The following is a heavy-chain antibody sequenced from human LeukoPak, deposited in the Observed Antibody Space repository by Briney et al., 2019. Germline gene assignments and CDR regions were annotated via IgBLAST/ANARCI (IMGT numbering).Heavy chain of an antibody. D-gene: IGHD3-22*01. Sequence: PGGSLRLSCAASGFTFSSYAMSWVRQAPGKGLEWVPAISGSGGSTYYADSVKGRFTISRDNSKNTLYLQMNSLRAEDTAVYYCASPVDYDSSGYYYWGQGTLVTVSS. J-gene: IGHJ4*02. V-gene: IGHV3-23*01. CDR3: ASPVDYDSSGYYY. CDR2: ISGSGGST. CDR1: GFTFSSYA.